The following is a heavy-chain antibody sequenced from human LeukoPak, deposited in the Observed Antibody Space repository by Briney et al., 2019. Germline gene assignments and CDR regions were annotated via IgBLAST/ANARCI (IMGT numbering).Heavy chain of an antibody. CDR2: IIPILGIA. Sequence: ASVTVSCKAPGGTFSSYAISWVRQAPGQGLEWMGRIIPILGIANYAQKFQGRVTITADKSTSTAYMELSSLRSEDTAVYYCARGSIVGATLYYFDYWGQGTLVTVSS. CDR3: ARGSIVGATLYYFDY. D-gene: IGHD1-26*01. CDR1: GGTFSSYA. J-gene: IGHJ4*02. V-gene: IGHV1-69*04.